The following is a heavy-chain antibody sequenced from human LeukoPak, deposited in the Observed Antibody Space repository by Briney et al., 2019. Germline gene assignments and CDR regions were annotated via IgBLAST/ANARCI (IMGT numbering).Heavy chain of an antibody. J-gene: IGHJ3*02. D-gene: IGHD6-13*01. V-gene: IGHV3-30*03. CDR2: ISYDGSNK. CDR3: ARDRGVYSSSWNALDI. Sequence: GGSLRLACAASGFTFSSYGMHWVRQAPGKGLEWVAVISYDGSNKHYADSVKGRFTISRDNSKHTLYLQMNSLRAEDTAVYYCARDRGVYSSSWNALDIWGQGTMVTVSS. CDR1: GFTFSSYG.